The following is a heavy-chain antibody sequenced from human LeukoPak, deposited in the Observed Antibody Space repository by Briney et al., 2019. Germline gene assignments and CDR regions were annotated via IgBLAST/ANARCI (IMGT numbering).Heavy chain of an antibody. CDR2: ISSDGRST. J-gene: IGHJ4*02. Sequence: GGSLRLSCAASGFTFSSYAIHWVRQAPGKGVEYVSGISSDGRSTHYANSVKGRFSISRDNSKNTLYLQMGSLRAEDMAVYYCVRDAPNVSSGYYKWLFDYWGQGTLVTVSS. V-gene: IGHV3-64*01. D-gene: IGHD3-22*01. CDR1: GFTFSSYA. CDR3: VRDAPNVSSGYYKWLFDY.